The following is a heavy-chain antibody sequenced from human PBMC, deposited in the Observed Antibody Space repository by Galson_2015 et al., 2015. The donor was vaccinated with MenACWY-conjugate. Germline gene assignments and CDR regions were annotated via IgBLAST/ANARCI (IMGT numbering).Heavy chain of an antibody. CDR2: INQDTTEK. J-gene: IGHJ3*02. D-gene: IGHD1-26*01. V-gene: IGHV3-7*03. CDR3: ARGFDGRNAFDI. CDR1: GFTFITYW. Sequence: SLRLCCAASGFTFITYWMSWVRQAPGTGLEWVANINQDTTEKNYVDSVKGRFTISRDYAKNSVYLQMNNLRAEDTAIYYCARGFDGRNAFDIWGQGTMATVSS.